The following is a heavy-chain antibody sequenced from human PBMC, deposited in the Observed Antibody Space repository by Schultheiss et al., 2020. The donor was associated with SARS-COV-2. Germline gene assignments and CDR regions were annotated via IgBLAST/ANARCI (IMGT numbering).Heavy chain of an antibody. CDR2: INHSGST. CDR1: GGSFSGYY. V-gene: IGHV4-34*01. CDR3: ARVLGGSSGWYDYYYYGMDV. J-gene: IGHJ6*02. D-gene: IGHD6-19*01. Sequence: SETLSLTCAVYGGSFSGYYWSWIRQPPGKGLEWIGEINHSGSTNYNPSLKSRVTISVDTSKNQFSLKLSSVTAADTAVYYCARVLGGSSGWYDYYYYGMDVWGQGTTVTVSS.